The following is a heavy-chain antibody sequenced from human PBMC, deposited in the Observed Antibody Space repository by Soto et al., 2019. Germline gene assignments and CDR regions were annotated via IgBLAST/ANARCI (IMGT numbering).Heavy chain of an antibody. D-gene: IGHD2-8*01. J-gene: IGHJ4*02. CDR1: GFPFSTYT. CDR3: AKDRHPDGRWPFDR. CDR2: IYGGGGGET. V-gene: IGHV3-23*04. Sequence: EVQLVESGGGLIQPGGSLRLSCAASGFPFSTYTMSWVRQAPGKGLEWVSGIYGGGGGETFYARSVRGRFTISRDNSNSEVYLQMTSLRVEDTGVYYCAKDRHPDGRWPFDRWGPGTLVTVSS.